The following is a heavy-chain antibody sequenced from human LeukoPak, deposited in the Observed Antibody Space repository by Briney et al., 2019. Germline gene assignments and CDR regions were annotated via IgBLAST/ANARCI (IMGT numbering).Heavy chain of an antibody. D-gene: IGHD5-24*01. V-gene: IGHV1-69*06. CDR3: ARDNSVRDEAWWFNP. CDR2: IIPIFGTA. CDR1: GGTFSSYA. Sequence: SVKVSCKASGGTFSSYAISWVRQAPGQGLEWMGGIIPIFGTANYAQKFRGRVTITADKSTRTAYMELSSLRSEDTAVYYCARDNSVRDEAWWFNPWGQGTLVTVSS. J-gene: IGHJ5*02.